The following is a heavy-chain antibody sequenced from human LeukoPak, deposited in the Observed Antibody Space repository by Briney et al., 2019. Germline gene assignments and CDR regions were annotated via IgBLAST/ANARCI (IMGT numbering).Heavy chain of an antibody. V-gene: IGHV4-59*01. CDR3: ASTLQWLAFDY. J-gene: IGHJ4*02. CDR2: IYYSGST. CDR1: GGSISSYY. Sequence: PSETLSLTCTVSGGSISSYYWSWIRQPPKKGLEWIGYIYYSGSTNYNPSLKSRVTISVDTSKNQFSLKLSSVTAADTAVYYCASTLQWLAFDYWGQGTLVTVSS. D-gene: IGHD6-19*01.